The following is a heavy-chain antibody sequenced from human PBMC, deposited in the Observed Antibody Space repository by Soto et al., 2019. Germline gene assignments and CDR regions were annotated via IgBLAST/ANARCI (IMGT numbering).Heavy chain of an antibody. D-gene: IGHD3-10*01. Sequence: SETLSLTCTVSGGSISSGGYYWSWIRQHPGKGLEWIGYIYYSGSTYYNPSLKSRVTISVDTSKNQFSLKLSSVTAAATAVYYCARQTTYYYGSGSIKELDYWGQGTQVTVSS. CDR2: IYYSGST. CDR3: ARQTTYYYGSGSIKELDY. CDR1: GGSISSGGYY. J-gene: IGHJ4*02. V-gene: IGHV4-31*03.